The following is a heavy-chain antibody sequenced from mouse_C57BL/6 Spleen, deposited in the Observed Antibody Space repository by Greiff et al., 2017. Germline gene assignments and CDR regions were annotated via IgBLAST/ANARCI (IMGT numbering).Heavy chain of an antibody. D-gene: IGHD1-1*01. CDR2: IDPANGNT. CDR1: GSNFKNTY. CDR3: ALYYYGSSVAWFAY. J-gene: IGHJ3*01. V-gene: IGHV14-3*01. Sequence: VQLQQSVAELVRPGASVKLSCTASGSNFKNTYMHWVKQRPEQGLEWIGRIDPANGNTNYTAKFQGKATLTADTSSNTAYLQLSSLTSEDTAIYSCALYYYGSSVAWFAYWGQGTLVTVSA.